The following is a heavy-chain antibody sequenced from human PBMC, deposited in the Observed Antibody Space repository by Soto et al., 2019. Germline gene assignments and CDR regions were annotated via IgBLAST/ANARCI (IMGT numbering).Heavy chain of an antibody. CDR1: GFTFSSYG. CDR2: ISYDGSNK. V-gene: IGHV3-30*03. Sequence: GSLRLSCAASGFTFSSYGMHWVRQAPGKGLEWVAVISYDGSNKYYADSVKGRFTISRDNSKNTLYLQMNSLRAEDTAVYYCASQTSSGWYNWFDPWGQGTLVTVSS. D-gene: IGHD6-19*01. J-gene: IGHJ5*02. CDR3: ASQTSSGWYNWFDP.